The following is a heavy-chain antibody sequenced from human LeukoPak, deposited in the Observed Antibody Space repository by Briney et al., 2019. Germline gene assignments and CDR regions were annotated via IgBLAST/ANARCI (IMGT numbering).Heavy chain of an antibody. CDR2: IYYSGST. J-gene: IGHJ6*03. V-gene: IGHV4-59*11. CDR1: GGSISSHY. CDR3: ARVWGCSSTSCYRGYYYMDV. D-gene: IGHD2-2*02. Sequence: SETLSLTCTVSGGSISSHYWSWIRQPPGKGLEWIGYIYYSGSTNYNPSLKSRVTISVDTSKNQFSLKLSSVTAADTAVYYCARVWGCSSTSCYRGYYYMDVWGKGTTVTVSS.